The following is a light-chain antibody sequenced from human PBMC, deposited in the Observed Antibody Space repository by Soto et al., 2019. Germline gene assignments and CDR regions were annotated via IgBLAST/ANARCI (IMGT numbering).Light chain of an antibody. CDR2: DAS. CDR1: QSVSSN. CDR3: QRGAT. Sequence: LGQSRTTISLSPGERATLSCRARQSVSSNLAWYQQKPGQAPRLLIYDASNRATGIPARFGGSGSGTDFTLTFSRLDPEAFAVYYWQRGATLGQRTRLEIK. V-gene: IGKV3-11*01. J-gene: IGKJ5*01.